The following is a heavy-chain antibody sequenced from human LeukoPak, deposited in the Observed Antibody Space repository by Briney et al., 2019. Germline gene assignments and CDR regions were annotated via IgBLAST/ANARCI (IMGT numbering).Heavy chain of an antibody. V-gene: IGHV5-51*01. CDR2: IYPGDSDT. CDR1: GYSFTSYW. Sequence: GESLKISCKGSGYSFTSYWIGWVRQMPGKGLEWMGIIYPGDSDTRYSPSFQGQVTISADKSISTAYLQWSSLKASDTAMYYCARRIQGGSGSYYTNWFDPWGQGTLVTVSS. D-gene: IGHD3-10*01. CDR3: ARRIQGGSGSYYTNWFDP. J-gene: IGHJ5*02.